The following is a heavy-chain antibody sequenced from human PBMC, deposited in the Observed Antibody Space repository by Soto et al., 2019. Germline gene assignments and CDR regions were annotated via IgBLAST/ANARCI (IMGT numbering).Heavy chain of an antibody. CDR1: GFTFSSYG. CDR2: ISYDGSNQ. CDR3: AKEWVYDSSGWSFDY. Sequence: QVQLVEAGGGVVQPGRSLRLSCAASGFTFSSYGMHWVRQAPGKGLEWVAVISYDGSNQYYADSVKGRFTISRDNSKNTPYLQMNSLRAEDTAGYYCAKEWVYDSSGWSFDYWGQGTLVTVSS. D-gene: IGHD3-22*01. J-gene: IGHJ4*02. V-gene: IGHV3-30*18.